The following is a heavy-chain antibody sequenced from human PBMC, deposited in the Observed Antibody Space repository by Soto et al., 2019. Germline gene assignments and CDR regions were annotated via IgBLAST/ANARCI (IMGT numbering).Heavy chain of an antibody. CDR2: IRSKAYGGTT. CDR3: TRDLSGYDNTLFGY. Sequence: GWSLRLSCTASGFTFGDYAMSWFRQAPGKGPEWVGFIRSKAYGGTTEYAASVKGRFTISRDDSKSIAYLQMNSLKTEDTAVYYCTRDLSGYDNTLFGYWGQGTLVTVSS. D-gene: IGHD5-12*01. CDR1: GFTFGDYA. V-gene: IGHV3-49*03. J-gene: IGHJ4*02.